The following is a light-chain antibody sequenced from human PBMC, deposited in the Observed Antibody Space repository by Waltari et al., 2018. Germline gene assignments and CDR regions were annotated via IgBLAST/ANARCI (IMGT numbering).Light chain of an antibody. CDR1: HGISNY. CDR2: GAS. V-gene: IGKV1-27*01. CDR3: QKYNSAPPYT. Sequence: DIQMTKSPSPLSASVGYRVTITCRASHGISNYIAWYQQKPGKVPKLLIYGASTLQAGVPSRFSGSGSGTDFTLTISSLQPEDVATYYCQKYNSAPPYTFGQGTKLEIK. J-gene: IGKJ2*01.